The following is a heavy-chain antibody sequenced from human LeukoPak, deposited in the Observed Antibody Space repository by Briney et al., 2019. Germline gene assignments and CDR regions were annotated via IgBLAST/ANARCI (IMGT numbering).Heavy chain of an antibody. V-gene: IGHV3-23*01. D-gene: IGHD2/OR15-2a*01. CDR3: AKDLYASLN. CDR1: GFTFSSYW. J-gene: IGHJ4*02. Sequence: PGGSLRLSCAASGFTFSSYWVSWVRQAPGKGLEWVSGTSGSGGSTYYADSVKGRFTISRDNSKNTLYLQMNSLRPEDTALYYCAKDLYASLNWGQGTLVTVSS. CDR2: TSGSGGST.